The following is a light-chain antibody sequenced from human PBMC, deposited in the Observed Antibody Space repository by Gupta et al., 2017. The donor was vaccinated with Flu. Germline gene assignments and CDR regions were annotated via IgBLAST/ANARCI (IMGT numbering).Light chain of an antibody. V-gene: IGKV3-20*01. CDR2: GAS. CDR3: QQYITSPPT. CDR1: QSVRSDY. J-gene: IGKJ1*01. Sequence: EIVLTQSPGTLSLSPGESATLSCRASQSVRSDYLAWYQQKPGQAPRLLIYGASTRATGCPDRFSGTGSGTDFTLTINSLEAEDFAVYYCQQYITSPPTFGQGTTVEIK.